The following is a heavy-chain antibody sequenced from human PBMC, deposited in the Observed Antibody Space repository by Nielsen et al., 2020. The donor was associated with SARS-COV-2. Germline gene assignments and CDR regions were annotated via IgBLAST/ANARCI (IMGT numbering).Heavy chain of an antibody. CDR1: GFSFSAYW. V-gene: IGHV3-74*03. CDR2: IKNDGTST. J-gene: IGHJ6*02. D-gene: IGHD3-10*01. Sequence: GESLKISCAASGFSFSAYWMFWVRQAPGKGLVWVSRIKNDGTSTTYADSVKGRFTISRDNGQNSLYLQMKNLRDEDTAVYYCARGGLVDVWGQGTTVSVS. CDR3: ARGGLVDV.